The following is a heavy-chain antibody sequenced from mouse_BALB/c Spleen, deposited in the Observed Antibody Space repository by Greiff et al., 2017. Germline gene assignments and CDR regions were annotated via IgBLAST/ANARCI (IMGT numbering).Heavy chain of an antibody. V-gene: IGHV14-3*02. D-gene: IGHD2-4*01. CDR2: IDPANGNT. Sequence: VQLQQSGAELVKPGASVKLSCTASGFNIKDTYMHWVKQRPEQGLEWIGRIDPANGNTKYDPKFQGKATITADTSSNTAYLQLSSLTSEDTAVYYCAPYDYFSYYAMDYWGQGTSVTVSS. CDR1: GFNIKDTY. J-gene: IGHJ4*01. CDR3: APYDYFSYYAMDY.